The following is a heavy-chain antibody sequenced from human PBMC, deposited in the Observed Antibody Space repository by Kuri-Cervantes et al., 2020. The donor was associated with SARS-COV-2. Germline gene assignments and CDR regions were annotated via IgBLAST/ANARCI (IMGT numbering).Heavy chain of an antibody. CDR2: ISSSGSTI. D-gene: IGHD7-27*01. CDR1: GFTFDDYG. V-gene: IGHV3-11*04. Sequence: GGSLRLSCAASGFTFDDYGMSWIRQAPGKGLEWVSYISSSGSTIYYADSVKGRFTISRDNAKNSLYLQMNSLRAEDTAVYYCARDLTGDFNDALDIWGQGTMVTVSS. CDR3: ARDLTGDFNDALDI. J-gene: IGHJ3*02.